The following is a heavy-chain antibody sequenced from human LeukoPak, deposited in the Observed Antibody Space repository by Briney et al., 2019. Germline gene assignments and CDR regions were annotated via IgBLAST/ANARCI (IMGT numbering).Heavy chain of an antibody. CDR2: ISGSGGAT. V-gene: IGHV3-23*01. CDR3: AKVPVFSLTISEVVTDDAFDI. J-gene: IGHJ3*02. Sequence: VQPGGSLRLSCAASGFTFSSYAMSWVRQAPGKGLEWVSAISGSGGATYYADSVKGRFTISRDNSKNTLYLQMNSLRAEDTAVYYCAKVPVFSLTISEVVTDDAFDIWGQGTIVTASS. D-gene: IGHD3-3*01. CDR1: GFTFSSYA.